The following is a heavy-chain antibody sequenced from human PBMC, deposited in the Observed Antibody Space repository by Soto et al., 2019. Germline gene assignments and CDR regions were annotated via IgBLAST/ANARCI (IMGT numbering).Heavy chain of an antibody. CDR2: MNPNSGNT. V-gene: IGHV1-8*01. CDR3: ARAPGSIAAAGIDY. Sequence: QVQLVQSGAEVKKPGASVKVSCKASGYTFTSYDINWVRQATGQGLEGMGWMNPNSGNTGYAQKFQGRVTMTRNTSISTAYMELSSLRSEDTAVYYCARAPGSIAAAGIDYWGQGTLVTVSS. J-gene: IGHJ4*02. D-gene: IGHD6-13*01. CDR1: GYTFTSYD.